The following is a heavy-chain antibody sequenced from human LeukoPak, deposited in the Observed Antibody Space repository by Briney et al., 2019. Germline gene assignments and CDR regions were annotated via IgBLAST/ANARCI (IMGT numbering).Heavy chain of an antibody. Sequence: PSQTLSLTCTVSGGSISSGDYYWSWIRQPPGKGLEWIGYIYYSGSTYYNPSLKSRVTMSVDTSKNQFSVKLRSVTAADTAVYYCARGGGKSGLILYYYYMDVWGKGTTVTVSS. CDR2: IYYSGST. D-gene: IGHD2-8*01. V-gene: IGHV4-30-4*08. CDR1: GGSISSGDYY. J-gene: IGHJ6*03. CDR3: ARGGGKSGLILYYYYMDV.